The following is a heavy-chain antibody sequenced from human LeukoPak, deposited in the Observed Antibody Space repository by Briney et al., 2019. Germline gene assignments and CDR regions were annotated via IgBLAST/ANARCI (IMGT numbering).Heavy chain of an antibody. CDR1: GFTFSSYA. CDR3: AKGTAALPYYFDY. J-gene: IGHJ4*02. CDR2: ISGSGGST. V-gene: IGHV3-23*01. Sequence: PRGSLRLSCAASGFTFSSYAMSWVRQAPGKGLEWVSAISGSGGSTYYADSVKGRFTISRDNSKNTLYLQMNSLRAEDTAAYYCAKGTAALPYYFDYWGQGTLVTVSS. D-gene: IGHD1-1*01.